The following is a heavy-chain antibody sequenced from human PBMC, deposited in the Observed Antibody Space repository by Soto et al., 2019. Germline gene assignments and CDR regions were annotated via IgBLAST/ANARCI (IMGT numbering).Heavy chain of an antibody. V-gene: IGHV3-72*01. D-gene: IGHD1-26*01. CDR2: SRNKANSYST. J-gene: IGHJ4*02. CDR1: GFTFSDHY. Sequence: EVQLVESGGGLVQPGGSLRLSCAASGFTFSDHYMDWVRQAPGKGLEWVGRSRNKANSYSTEYAASVQGRFTISRDETKNSLYMQMNSLKTADTGVYYCARFSGSYAGGLDYWGQGTLVTVSS. CDR3: ARFSGSYAGGLDY.